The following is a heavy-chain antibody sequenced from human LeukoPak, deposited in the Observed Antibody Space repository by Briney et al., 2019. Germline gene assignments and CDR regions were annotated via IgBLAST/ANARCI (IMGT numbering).Heavy chain of an antibody. CDR3: APIAAAGTNNWFDP. D-gene: IGHD6-13*01. CDR1: GYTLTELS. CDR2: FDPEDGET. V-gene: IGHV1-24*01. J-gene: IGHJ5*02. Sequence: ASVKVSCKVSGYTLTELSMRWVRQAPGKGLEWMGGFDPEDGETIYAQKFQGRVTMTEDTSTDTAYMELSSLRSEDTAVYYCAPIAAAGTNNWFDPWGQGTLVTVSS.